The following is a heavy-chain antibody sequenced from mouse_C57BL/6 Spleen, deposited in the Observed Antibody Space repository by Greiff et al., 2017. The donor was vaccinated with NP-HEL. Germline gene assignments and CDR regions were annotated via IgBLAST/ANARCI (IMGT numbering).Heavy chain of an antibody. J-gene: IGHJ3*01. D-gene: IGHD1-1*01. CDR2: IDPSDSYT. CDR1: GYTFTSYW. V-gene: IGHV1-50*01. Sequence: VQLQQPGAELVKPGASVKLSCKASGYTFTSYWMQWVNQRPGQGLEWIGEIDPSDSYTNYNQKFKGKATLTVDTSSSTAYMQLSSLTSEDSAVYYCARDVGSSLAYWGQGTLVTVSA. CDR3: ARDVGSSLAY.